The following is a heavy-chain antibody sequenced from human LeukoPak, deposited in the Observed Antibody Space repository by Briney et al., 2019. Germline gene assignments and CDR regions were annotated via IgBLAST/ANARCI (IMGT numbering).Heavy chain of an antibody. J-gene: IGHJ4*02. D-gene: IGHD3-22*01. CDR2: ISGSGYTT. CDR3: AKDTDSSGYSPFDN. Sequence: PGGSLRLSCAASGFGFSNYAMRWVRQAPGKGLEWVSGISGSGYTTDYADSVKGRLTISRDNSKNTLYLQMNSLRVEDTAVYYCAKDTDSSGYSPFDNWGQGTLVAVSS. V-gene: IGHV3-23*01. CDR1: GFGFSNYA.